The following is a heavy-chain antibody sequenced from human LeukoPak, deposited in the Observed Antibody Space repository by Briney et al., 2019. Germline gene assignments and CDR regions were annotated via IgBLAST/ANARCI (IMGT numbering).Heavy chain of an antibody. J-gene: IGHJ4*02. CDR2: ISSSSSTI. CDR3: ARGYYDILTGYYPYFDN. Sequence: GGSLRLSCAASGFTFSSYTMNWVRQAPGEGLEWVSYISSSSSTIYYADSVKGRFTISRDNAKKSLYLQMNSLRDEDTAVYYCARGYYDILTGYYPYFDNWGQGTLVTVSS. D-gene: IGHD3-9*01. V-gene: IGHV3-48*02. CDR1: GFTFSSYT.